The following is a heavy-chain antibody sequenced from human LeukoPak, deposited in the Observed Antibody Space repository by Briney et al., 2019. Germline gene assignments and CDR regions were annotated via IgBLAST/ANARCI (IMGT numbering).Heavy chain of an antibody. D-gene: IGHD3-3*01. CDR2: INPNSGGT. CDR1: GYTFTGYY. Sequence: GASVKVSCKASGYTFTGYYMHWVRQAPGQGLEWMGWINPNSGGTNYAQKFQGRVTMTRDTSISTAYMELSRLRSEDTAVYYCAREYDSDYYYYGMDVWGQGTTVTVSS. CDR3: AREYDSDYYYYGMDV. J-gene: IGHJ6*02. V-gene: IGHV1-2*02.